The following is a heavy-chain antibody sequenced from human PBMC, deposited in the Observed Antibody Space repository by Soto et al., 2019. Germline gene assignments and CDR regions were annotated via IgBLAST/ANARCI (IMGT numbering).Heavy chain of an antibody. CDR1: GYSFFSYY. D-gene: IGHD3-3*02. CDR3: ARGGATIFGVIDS. J-gene: IGHJ4*02. V-gene: IGHV1-46*01. CDR2: FLASGGNT. Sequence: ASVKVSCKASGYSFFSYYIHRVRQAPGQGLEWMGRFLASGGNTFYAQRFRGRVSMTRDTSSTNTVSLELTSLTSDDTAVYYCARGGATIFGVIDSWGQGTRVTVSS.